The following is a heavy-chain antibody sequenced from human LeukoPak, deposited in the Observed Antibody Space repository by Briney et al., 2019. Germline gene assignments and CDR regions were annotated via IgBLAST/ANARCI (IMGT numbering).Heavy chain of an antibody. CDR2: IKEDGSTK. CDR3: ARDRESNWYPYLDA. J-gene: IGHJ4*02. V-gene: IGHV3-7*01. CDR1: GSTFTNYL. Sequence: QTGGSLRLSCATSGSTFTNYLMSWVRQAPGKGLEWVANIKEDGSTKWYVDSVRGRFTISRDNAKNSLYLQMDGLRAEDTAVYYCARDRESNWYPYLDAWGQGTLVTVSP. D-gene: IGHD6-13*01.